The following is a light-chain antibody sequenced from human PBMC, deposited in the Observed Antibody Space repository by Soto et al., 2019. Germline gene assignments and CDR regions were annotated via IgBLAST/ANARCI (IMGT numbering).Light chain of an antibody. CDR2: KAS. Sequence: DIKITQSPSKLSESVGHSAPITFASSESISVWLAWYQQKAGKAPNLLIYKASRLESGGPSRFSGSGSETEFTLTISGLQPGDSATYHWQQYNSYSQKFGQGTKV. CDR1: ESISVW. J-gene: IGKJ1*01. CDR3: QQYNSYSQK. V-gene: IGKV1-5*03.